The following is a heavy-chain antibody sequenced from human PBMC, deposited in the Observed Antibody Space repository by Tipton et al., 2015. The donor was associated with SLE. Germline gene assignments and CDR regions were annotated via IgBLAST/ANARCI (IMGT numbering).Heavy chain of an antibody. Sequence: TLSLTCAVSGGSFTMYYWSWIRQPPGKGLEWIGEINHSGSTNYNPSLKSRVTISVDTSKNQFSLKLSSVTAADTAVYYCARGLAYDYVWGSYRQYYFDYWGQGTLVTVSS. J-gene: IGHJ4*02. CDR1: GGSFTMYY. D-gene: IGHD3-16*02. V-gene: IGHV4-34*01. CDR3: ARGLAYDYVWGSYRQYYFDY. CDR2: INHSGST.